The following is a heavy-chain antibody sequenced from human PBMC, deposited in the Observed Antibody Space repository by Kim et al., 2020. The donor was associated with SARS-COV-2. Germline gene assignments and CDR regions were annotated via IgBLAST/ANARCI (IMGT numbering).Heavy chain of an antibody. D-gene: IGHD1-26*01. J-gene: IGHJ6*02. CDR2: IYYSGST. Sequence: SETLSLTCTVSGGSISSSSYYWGWIRQPPGKGLEWIGSIYYSGSTYYNPSLKSRVTISVDTSKNQFSLKLSSVTAADTAVYYCARDGIVGPYYYYGMDVWGQGTTVTVSS. CDR3: ARDGIVGPYYYYGMDV. CDR1: GGSISSSSYY. V-gene: IGHV4-39*07.